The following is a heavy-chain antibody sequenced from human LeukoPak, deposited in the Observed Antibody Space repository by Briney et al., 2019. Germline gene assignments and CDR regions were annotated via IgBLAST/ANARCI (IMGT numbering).Heavy chain of an antibody. Sequence: GGSLRLSCAASGFTFDDYGMSWVRQAPGKGLEWVSGINWNGGSTGYADSVKGRFTISRDNAKNSLYLQMNSLRAEDTALYYCARARLRLSGYYCYMDVWGKGTTVTVSS. J-gene: IGHJ6*03. V-gene: IGHV3-20*04. CDR3: ARARLRLSGYYCYMDV. D-gene: IGHD5-12*01. CDR2: INWNGGST. CDR1: GFTFDDYG.